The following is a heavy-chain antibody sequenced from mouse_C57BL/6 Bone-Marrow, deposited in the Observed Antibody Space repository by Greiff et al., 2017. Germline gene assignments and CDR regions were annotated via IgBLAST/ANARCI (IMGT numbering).Heavy chain of an antibody. CDR3: ARGGGNSGGFDY. J-gene: IGHJ2*01. Sequence: QVQLQQSGAELVMPGASVKLSCKASGYTFTSYWMHWVKQRPGQGLEWIGEIDPSDSSTNYNQKFKGKSTLTVDKSSSTAYMQLSSLTSEDSAVYYCARGGGNSGGFDYWGQGTTLTVSS. CDR1: GYTFTSYW. CDR2: IDPSDSST. V-gene: IGHV1-69*01. D-gene: IGHD2-1*01.